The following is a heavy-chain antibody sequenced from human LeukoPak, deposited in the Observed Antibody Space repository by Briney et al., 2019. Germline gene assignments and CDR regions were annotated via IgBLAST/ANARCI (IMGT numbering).Heavy chain of an antibody. V-gene: IGHV4-4*02. J-gene: IGHJ4*02. D-gene: IGHD1-26*01. CDR2: IYHSGST. CDR3: ARDSVGIVGSTGRMGY. Sequence: SGTLSLTCAVSGGSISSSNWWSWVRHPPGKGLEWIGEIYHSGSTNYNPSLKSRVTISVDKTKNQFSLKLSSVSAAHTAVYYCARDSVGIVGSTGRMGYWGQGTLVTVSS. CDR1: GGSISSSNW.